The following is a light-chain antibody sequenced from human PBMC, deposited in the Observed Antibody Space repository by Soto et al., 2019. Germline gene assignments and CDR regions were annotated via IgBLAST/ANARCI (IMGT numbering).Light chain of an antibody. Sequence: EIVMTQSPATLSVSPGERATLSCRASQSVGSNLAWYQQKPGQAPRLFIYGASTRATGIPARFSGSGSGTEFILTISSLQSEDSAVYYCHQYYKWPLTFGGGTKVDIK. CDR1: QSVGSN. J-gene: IGKJ4*01. CDR2: GAS. CDR3: HQYYKWPLT. V-gene: IGKV3-15*01.